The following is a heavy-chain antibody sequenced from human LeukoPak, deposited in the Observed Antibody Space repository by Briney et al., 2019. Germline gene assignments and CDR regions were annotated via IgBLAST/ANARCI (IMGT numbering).Heavy chain of an antibody. CDR3: AREGITLFDY. CDR1: GYTFTGYY. V-gene: IGHV1-2*04. J-gene: IGHJ4*02. Sequence: ASVRVSCKASGYTFTGYYMHWVRQAPGQGLEWMGWINPNSGGTNYAQKFQGWVTMARDTSISTAYMELSRLRSDDTAVYYCAREGITLFDYWGQGTLVTVSS. CDR2: INPNSGGT. D-gene: IGHD3-16*01.